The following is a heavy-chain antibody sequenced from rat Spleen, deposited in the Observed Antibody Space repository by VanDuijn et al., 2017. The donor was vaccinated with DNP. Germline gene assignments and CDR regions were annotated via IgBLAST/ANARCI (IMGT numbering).Heavy chain of an antibody. J-gene: IGHJ3*01. CDR2: ITNTGDST. CDR3: ARLLPPFDY. V-gene: IGHV5S10*01. Sequence: EVQLVESGGGLVQPGRSLKLSCAASGFSLSDYNMAWVRQAPKKGLEWVASITNTGDSTYYSDSVKGRFTISRDNAKNTLYLQMNSLRSEDTATYYCARLLPPFDYWGQGTLVTVSS. D-gene: IGHD1-4*01. CDR1: GFSLSDYN.